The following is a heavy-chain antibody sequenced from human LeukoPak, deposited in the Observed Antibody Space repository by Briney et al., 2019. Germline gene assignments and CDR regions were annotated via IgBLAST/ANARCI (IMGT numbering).Heavy chain of an antibody. V-gene: IGHV3-64D*06. CDR3: VVRWEIRDAFDI. D-gene: IGHD1-26*01. CDR1: RFTPTSFC. J-gene: IGHJ3*02. CDR2: IRSKGHTT. Sequence: PGGSLRLSCSDSRFTPTSFCMHCVRPPATKALEYVSSIRSKGHTTYYADSVMGRFTLSIHNSKNRLYLQMRSVRAEDRAVYCCVVRWEIRDAFDIWGQGTMVTVSS.